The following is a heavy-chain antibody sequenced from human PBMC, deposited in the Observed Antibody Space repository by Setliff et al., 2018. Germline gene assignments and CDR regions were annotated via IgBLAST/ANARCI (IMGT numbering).Heavy chain of an antibody. CDR3: ARDFGDYGLDP. J-gene: IGHJ5*02. V-gene: IGHV4-30-4*08. CDR2: IYYSGST. CDR1: GGSISSGDYY. Sequence: LSLTCTVSGGSISSGDYYWSWIRQPPGKGLEWIGYIYYSGSTYYNPSLKSRVTISVDTSKNQFSLKLSSVTAADTAVYYCARDFGDYGLDPWGQGTLVTVSS. D-gene: IGHD4-17*01.